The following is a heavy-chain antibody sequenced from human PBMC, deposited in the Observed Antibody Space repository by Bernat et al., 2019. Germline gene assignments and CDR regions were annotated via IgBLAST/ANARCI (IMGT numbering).Heavy chain of an antibody. CDR2: IYSGGST. CDR3: ARMGSTTVTTLRWYYFDY. Sequence: EVKLVETGGGLIQPGGSLRLSCAASGFTVSSNYMSWVRQAPGKGLEWVSVIYSGGSTYHTDSVKGRFTISRDNSKNTVYLQMNSLRVEDTAVYYCARMGSTTVTTLRWYYFDYWGQGTLVTVSS. J-gene: IGHJ4*02. V-gene: IGHV3-53*02. D-gene: IGHD4-17*01. CDR1: GFTVSSNY.